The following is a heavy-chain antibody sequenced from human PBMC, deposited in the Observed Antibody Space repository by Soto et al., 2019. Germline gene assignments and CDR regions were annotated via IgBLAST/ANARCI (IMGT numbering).Heavy chain of an antibody. J-gene: IGHJ4*02. CDR1: GGSVSSGSYY. Sequence: SETLSLTCTVSGGSVSSGSYYWSWIRQPPGKGLEWIGYIYYSGSTNYNPSLKSRVTISVDTSKNQFSLKLSSVTAADTAVYYCARDEDYGSGMVYWGQGTLVTVSS. CDR2: IYYSGST. V-gene: IGHV4-61*01. D-gene: IGHD3-10*01. CDR3: ARDEDYGSGMVY.